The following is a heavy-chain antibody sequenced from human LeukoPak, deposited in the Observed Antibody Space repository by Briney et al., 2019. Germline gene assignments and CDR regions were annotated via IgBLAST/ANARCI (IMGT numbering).Heavy chain of an antibody. CDR3: ARGTAIDYGGPPGPLRY. D-gene: IGHD4-23*01. J-gene: IGHJ4*02. CDR2: IYYSGST. V-gene: IGHV4-59*06. Sequence: SETLSLTCTVSGGSISSYLWSWIRQHPGKGLEWIGYIYYSGSTYYNPSLKSRVTISVDTSKNQFSLKLSSVTAADTAVYYCARGTAIDYGGPPGPLRYWGQGTLVTVSS. CDR1: GGSISSYL.